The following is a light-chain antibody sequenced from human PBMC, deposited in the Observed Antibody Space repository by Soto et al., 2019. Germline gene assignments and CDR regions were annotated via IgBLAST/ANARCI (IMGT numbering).Light chain of an antibody. Sequence: EIVLTQSPATLSLSPGERATLSCRASQSVSSSLAWYQQKPGQAPRLLIYAASNRATGIPARFSGSGSGTDFTLTISSLEPEDFAVYYCQQRSNWPPRYTFGQGTKLEIK. CDR2: AAS. CDR3: QQRSNWPPRYT. J-gene: IGKJ2*01. V-gene: IGKV3-11*01. CDR1: QSVSSS.